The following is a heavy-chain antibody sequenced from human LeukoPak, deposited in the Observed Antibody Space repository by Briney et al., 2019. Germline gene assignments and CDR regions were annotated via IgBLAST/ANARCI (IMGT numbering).Heavy chain of an antibody. V-gene: IGHV3-21*01. D-gene: IGHD6-6*01. J-gene: IGHJ4*02. Sequence: PGGSLRLSCAASGFTFSSYGMSWVRQAPGKGLEWVSGIRAGGDNTYYADSVKGRFTISRDNAKNSLYLQMNSLRAEDTAVYYCAREVQLALYYFDYWGQGTLVTVSS. CDR1: GFTFSSYG. CDR2: IRAGGDNT. CDR3: AREVQLALYYFDY.